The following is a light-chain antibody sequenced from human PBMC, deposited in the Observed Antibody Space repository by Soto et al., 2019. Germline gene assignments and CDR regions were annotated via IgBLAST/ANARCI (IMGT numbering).Light chain of an antibody. CDR3: SSYTSSSTRV. CDR2: EVS. J-gene: IGLJ3*02. Sequence: QSVLTQPASVSGSPGQSITISCTGTSSDVGGYNYVSWYQQHPGKAPKLMIYEVSNRPSGVSNRFSGSKSGNTASLTISGLQAEDEDYYYCSSYTSSSTRVFGGGTKVTVL. V-gene: IGLV2-14*01. CDR1: SSDVGGYNY.